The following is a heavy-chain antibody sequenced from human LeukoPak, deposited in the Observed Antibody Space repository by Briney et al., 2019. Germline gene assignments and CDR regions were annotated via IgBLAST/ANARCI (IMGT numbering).Heavy chain of an antibody. CDR2: INPNSGGT. Sequence: RASVKVPCKASGYTFNRYYMHWVRPAPGQGLEWVGWINPNSGGTNYAQKFQGWVTMTRDTSISTAYMELSRLRSEDTAVYYCARVAPAEAYYYDSSGYCFDYWGQGTLVTVSS. CDR3: ARVAPAEAYYYDSSGYCFDY. D-gene: IGHD3-22*01. J-gene: IGHJ4*02. V-gene: IGHV1-2*04. CDR1: GYTFNRYY.